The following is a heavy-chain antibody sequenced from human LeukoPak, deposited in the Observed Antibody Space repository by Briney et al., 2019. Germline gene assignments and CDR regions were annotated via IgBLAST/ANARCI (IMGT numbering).Heavy chain of an antibody. V-gene: IGHV1-8*01. J-gene: IGHJ6*02. CDR2: MNPNSGNT. Sequence: ASVKVSCKASGYTFTSSDFNWVRQATGQGLEWMGWMNPNSGNTGYAQKFQGRVTMTRDTSISTAYMELSSLRSEDTAVYYCASGYCSSTSCYVYYYYGMDVWGQGTTVTVSS. CDR3: ASGYCSSTSCYVYYYYGMDV. CDR1: GYTFTSSD. D-gene: IGHD2-2*01.